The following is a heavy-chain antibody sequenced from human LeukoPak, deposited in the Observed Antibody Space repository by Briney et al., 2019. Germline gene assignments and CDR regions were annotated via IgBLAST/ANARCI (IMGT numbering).Heavy chain of an antibody. CDR2: IWYDGSNK. CDR1: GFTFSSYG. Sequence: GGSLRLSCAASGFTFSSYGMHWVRQAPGKGLEWVAVIWYDGSNKYYADSVKGRFTISRDNSKNTLYLQMNSLRAEDTAVYYCARVPRGDRMMPIDYRGQGTLVTVSS. CDR3: ARVPRGDRMMPIDY. D-gene: IGHD2-21*02. V-gene: IGHV3-33*01. J-gene: IGHJ4*02.